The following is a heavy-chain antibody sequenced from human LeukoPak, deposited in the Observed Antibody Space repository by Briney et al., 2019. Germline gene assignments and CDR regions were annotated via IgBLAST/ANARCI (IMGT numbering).Heavy chain of an antibody. Sequence: PGGSLRLSCVASGITFSSYSMNWARQAPGKGLEWVSYISSFSGTINYADSVKGRFTISRDNAKNTLYLQMNSLRAEDTAVYYCAREERWFGNFDYWGQGTLVTVSS. CDR2: ISSFSGTI. D-gene: IGHD3-10*01. CDR3: AREERWFGNFDY. V-gene: IGHV3-48*04. J-gene: IGHJ4*02. CDR1: GITFSSYS.